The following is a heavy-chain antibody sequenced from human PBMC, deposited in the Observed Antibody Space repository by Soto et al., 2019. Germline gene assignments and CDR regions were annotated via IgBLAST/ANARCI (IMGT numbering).Heavy chain of an antibody. J-gene: IGHJ3*02. V-gene: IGHV1-24*01. CDR2: FDPEDGET. CDR1: GYTLTELS. D-gene: IGHD2-8*01. Sequence: ASVKVSCKVSGYTLTELSMHWVRQAPGKGLEWMGGFDPEDGETIYAQRFQGRVTMTEDTSTDTAHMELSSLRSEDTAVYYCATALMVYAIYAFDIWGQGTMVTVSS. CDR3: ATALMVYAIYAFDI.